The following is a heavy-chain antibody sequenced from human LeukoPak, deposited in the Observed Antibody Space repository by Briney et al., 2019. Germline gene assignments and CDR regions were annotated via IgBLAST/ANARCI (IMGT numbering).Heavy chain of an antibody. J-gene: IGHJ4*02. D-gene: IGHD2-2*01. CDR1: GFTFDDYA. CDR3: AKDIGNQPLASLNY. V-gene: IGHV3-9*01. Sequence: PGGSLRLSCAASGFTFDDYAMHWVRQAPGKGLEWVSGISWNSGSIGYADSVKGRFTISRDNAKNSLYLQMNSLRAGDTALYYCAKDIGNQPLASLNYWGQGTLVTVSS. CDR2: ISWNSGSI.